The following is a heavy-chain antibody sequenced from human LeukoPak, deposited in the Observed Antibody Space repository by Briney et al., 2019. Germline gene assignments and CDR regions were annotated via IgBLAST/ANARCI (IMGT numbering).Heavy chain of an antibody. V-gene: IGHV3-21*01. CDR3: ARDSADDSSGYYPFDY. J-gene: IGHJ4*02. CDR1: GFTFSSYS. Sequence: PGGSLRLSCAASGFTFSSYSMNWGRQAPGKGLERVSSISGTSSYIYYADSVKGRFTISRDNAKNSLNLQMNSLRAADTAIYYCARDSADDSSGYYPFDYWGQGTQVCVSS. CDR2: ISGTSSYI. D-gene: IGHD3-22*01.